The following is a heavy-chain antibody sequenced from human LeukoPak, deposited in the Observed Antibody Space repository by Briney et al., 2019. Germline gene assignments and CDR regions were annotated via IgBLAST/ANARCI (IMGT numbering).Heavy chain of an antibody. CDR1: GFTVWSNE. CDR2: ISGGST. Sequence: GGSLRLSCAASGFTVWSNEMSWVRQAPGKGLEWGSSISGGSTNYARKGRFTISRDTSKNTLHLQMNSLRGEDTAVYYCAELGITMIGGVWGKGTTVTISS. J-gene: IGHJ6*04. D-gene: IGHD3-10*02. V-gene: IGHV3-38-3*01. CDR3: AELGITMIGGV.